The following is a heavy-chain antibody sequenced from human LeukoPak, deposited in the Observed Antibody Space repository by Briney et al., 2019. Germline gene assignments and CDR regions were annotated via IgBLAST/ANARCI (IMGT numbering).Heavy chain of an antibody. Sequence: ASVKVSCKAFGGTFSSYAISWVRQAPGQGLEWMGGIIPIFGTANYAQKFQGRVTITADESTSTAYMELSSLRSGDTAVYYCAAEGGYNYFDYWGQGTLVTVSS. CDR2: IIPIFGTA. D-gene: IGHD5-24*01. CDR1: GGTFSSYA. J-gene: IGHJ4*02. CDR3: AAEGGYNYFDY. V-gene: IGHV1-69*13.